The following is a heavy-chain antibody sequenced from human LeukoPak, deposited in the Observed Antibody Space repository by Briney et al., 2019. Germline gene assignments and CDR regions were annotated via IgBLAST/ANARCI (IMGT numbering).Heavy chain of an antibody. V-gene: IGHV1-2*02. J-gene: IGHJ1*01. CDR3: ARDSYDSSGYSHFQH. CDR1: GYTFTGYY. D-gene: IGHD3-22*01. Sequence: GASVKVSCKASGYTFTGYYMHWVRQAPGQGLEWMGWINPNSGGTNYAQKSQGRVTMTRDTSISTASMDLSRLRSDDTAVYYCARDSYDSSGYSHFQHWGQGTLVTVSS. CDR2: INPNSGGT.